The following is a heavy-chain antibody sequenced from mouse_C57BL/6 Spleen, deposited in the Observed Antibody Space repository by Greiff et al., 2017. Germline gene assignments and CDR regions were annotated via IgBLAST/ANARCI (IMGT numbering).Heavy chain of an antibody. D-gene: IGHD2-3*01. CDR2: IWRGGST. CDR3: AKRIYDGYYGYAMDY. Sequence: VQLQESGPGLVQPSQSLSITCTVSGFSLTSYGVHWVRQSPGKGLEWLGVIWRGGSTDYNAAFMSRLSITKDNSKSQVFFKMNSLQADDTAIYDCAKRIYDGYYGYAMDYWGQGTSVTVSS. J-gene: IGHJ4*01. V-gene: IGHV2-5*01. CDR1: GFSLTSYG.